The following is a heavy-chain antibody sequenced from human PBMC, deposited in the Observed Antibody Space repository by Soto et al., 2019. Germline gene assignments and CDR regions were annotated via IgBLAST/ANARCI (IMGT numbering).Heavy chain of an antibody. J-gene: IGHJ6*02. CDR2: INPSGGST. V-gene: IGHV1-46*01. CDR1: GYTFTSYY. CDR3: ARAANSRITMVRGVTNYYYYYGMDV. Sequence: ASVKVSCKASGYTFTSYYMHWVRQAPGQGLEWMGIINPSGGSTSYAQKFQGRVTMTRDTSTSTVYMELSSLRSEDTAVYYCARAANSRITMVRGVTNYYYYYGMDVWGQGTTVTVSS. D-gene: IGHD3-10*01.